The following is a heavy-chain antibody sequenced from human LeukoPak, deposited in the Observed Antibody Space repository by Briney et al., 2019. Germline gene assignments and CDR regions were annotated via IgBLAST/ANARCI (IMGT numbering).Heavy chain of an antibody. V-gene: IGHV3-11*03. J-gene: IGHJ4*02. CDR1: GFTFSDYY. Sequence: GSLRLSCAASGFTFSDYYMSWIRQAPGKGLEWVSYISGSSSFTKSAASVKGRFTISRDNAKNSLYLQMSTLRAEDSAVYYCARWFGSGSYYGYWGQGTLVTVSS. CDR3: ARWFGSGSYYGY. D-gene: IGHD3-10*01. CDR2: ISGSSSFT.